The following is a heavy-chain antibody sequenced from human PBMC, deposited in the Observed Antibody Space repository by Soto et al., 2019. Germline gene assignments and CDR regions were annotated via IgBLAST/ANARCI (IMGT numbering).Heavy chain of an antibody. CDR1: GFTFSRYW. CDR3: ARGDTPMITGMDSVDF. V-gene: IGHV3-7*01. Sequence: AGSLSLSCAASGFTFSRYWMNWVRQAPGKGLEWVANIKQDGTEKNYVDSVKGRFTISRDTARQSLYLQMDSLRAEDTVVYFCARGDTPMITGMDSVDFCGQGTLVTV. CDR2: IKQDGTEK. D-gene: IGHD5-18*01. J-gene: IGHJ3*01.